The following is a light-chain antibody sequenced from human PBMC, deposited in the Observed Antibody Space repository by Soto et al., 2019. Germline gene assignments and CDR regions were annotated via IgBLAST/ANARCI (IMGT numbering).Light chain of an antibody. V-gene: IGKV1-39*01. CDR2: GAS. CDR1: QSIGKH. J-gene: IGKJ5*01. CDR3: QQSYRSPTT. Sequence: IQMTPSRSLLAASVGESVMISWRASQSIGKHLNWYQQKPGKAPKFLIYGASTLQSGVPSRFTGSGSGTDFTLTVNSLQPEDFATYYCQQSYRSPTTFGQGTRLEIK.